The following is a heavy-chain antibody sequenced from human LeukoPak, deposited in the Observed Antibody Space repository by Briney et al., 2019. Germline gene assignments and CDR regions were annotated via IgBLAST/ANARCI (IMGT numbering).Heavy chain of an antibody. J-gene: IGHJ6*02. CDR2: IYYSGST. Sequence: SETLSLTCSVSGDSISSHYWSWIRQPPGKGLEWIGYIYYSGSTYYNPSLKSRVTISIDTSKKHFSLNLSSVSAADTAVYYCARDYYGSVGYYGAGYSYGMDVWGQGTTITVS. V-gene: IGHV4-59*11. CDR3: ARDYYGSVGYYGAGYSYGMDV. CDR1: GDSISSHY. D-gene: IGHD3-22*01.